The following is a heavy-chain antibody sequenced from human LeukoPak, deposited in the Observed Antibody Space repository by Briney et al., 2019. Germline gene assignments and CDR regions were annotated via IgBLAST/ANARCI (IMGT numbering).Heavy chain of an antibody. J-gene: IGHJ4*02. CDR1: GGSFSGYY. V-gene: IGHV4-59*10. CDR3: ARGENGDDFWSGYYPYLFDY. D-gene: IGHD3-3*01. CDR2: IYTSGST. Sequence: SETLSLTCAVYGGSFSGYYWSWIRQPAGKGLEWIGRIYTSGSTNYNPSLKSRVTMSVDTSKNQFSLKLSSVTAADTAVYYCARGENGDDFWSGYYPYLFDYWGQGTLVTVSS.